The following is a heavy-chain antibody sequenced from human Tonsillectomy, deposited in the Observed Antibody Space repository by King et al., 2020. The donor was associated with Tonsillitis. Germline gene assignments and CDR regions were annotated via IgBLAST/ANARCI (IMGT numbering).Heavy chain of an antibody. CDR2: ISSSTTI. Sequence: VQLVESGGGLVQPGGSLRLSCAASGFTFSSYSMNWVRQAPGKGLEWVSYISSSTTIYYADSVKGRFTISRDNAKNSLYLQMNSLRAEDTAVYYCARGSGAATGTPVAGYWGQGTLVTVSS. CDR1: GFTFSSYS. J-gene: IGHJ4*02. CDR3: ARGSGAATGTPVAGY. D-gene: IGHD6-13*01. V-gene: IGHV3-48*04.